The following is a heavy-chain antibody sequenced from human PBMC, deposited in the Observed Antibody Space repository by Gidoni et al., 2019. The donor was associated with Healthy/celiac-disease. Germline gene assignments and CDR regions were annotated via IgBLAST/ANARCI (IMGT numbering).Heavy chain of an antibody. J-gene: IGHJ5*02. V-gene: IGHV4-39*01. Sequence: QLQLQESGPGLVKPSETLSLTCTVSGGSISSSSYYWGWIRQPPGKGLEWIGSIYYSGSTYYNPSLKSRVTISVDTSKNQFSLKLSSVTAADTAVYYCARPSGAAAAGWFDPWGQGTLVTVSS. CDR1: GGSISSSSYY. D-gene: IGHD6-13*01. CDR3: ARPSGAAAAGWFDP. CDR2: IYYSGST.